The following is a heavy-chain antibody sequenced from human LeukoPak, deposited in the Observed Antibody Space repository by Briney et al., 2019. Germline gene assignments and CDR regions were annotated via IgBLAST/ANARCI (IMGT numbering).Heavy chain of an antibody. V-gene: IGHV1-18*01. CDR3: ARDGRSGSYPDINYYGMDV. Sequence: ASVKVSCKASGYTFTSYGISWVRQAPGQGLEWMGWISAYNGNTNCAQKLQGRVTMTTDTSTSTAYMELRSLRSDDTAVYYCARDGRSGSYPDINYYGMDVWGQGTTVTVSS. CDR2: ISAYNGNT. CDR1: GYTFTSYG. J-gene: IGHJ6*02. D-gene: IGHD1-26*01.